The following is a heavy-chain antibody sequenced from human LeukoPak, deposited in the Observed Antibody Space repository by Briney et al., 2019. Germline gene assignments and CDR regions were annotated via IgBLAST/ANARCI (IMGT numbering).Heavy chain of an antibody. Sequence: GGSLRLSCAASGFTFSSYSMSWVRQAPGKGLEWVSSISGSSSYIFYADSVKGRFTISRDNAKSSLYLQMHSLRADDTAVYYCARDPHYYDSSDYYYYFDYWGQGTLVTVSS. D-gene: IGHD3-22*01. CDR1: GFTFSSYS. CDR3: ARDPHYYDSSDYYYYFDY. V-gene: IGHV3-21*01. J-gene: IGHJ4*02. CDR2: ISGSSSYI.